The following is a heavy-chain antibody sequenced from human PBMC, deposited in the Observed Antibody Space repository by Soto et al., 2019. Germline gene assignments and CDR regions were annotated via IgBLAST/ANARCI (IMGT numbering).Heavy chain of an antibody. V-gene: IGHV3-48*02. D-gene: IGHD2-21*01. CDR1: GFSFSSRS. J-gene: IGHJ4*02. Sequence: GGSLRLSCAVSGFSFSSRSLKWVRQAPGKGQEWVSYISSSGSTRYYADSVKGRFTISRDNAKNSLYLQMNSLRDDDTAVYYCARGRGYCGGTNCYLDYRGQGALVTVSS. CDR3: ARGRGYCGGTNCYLDY. CDR2: ISSSGSTR.